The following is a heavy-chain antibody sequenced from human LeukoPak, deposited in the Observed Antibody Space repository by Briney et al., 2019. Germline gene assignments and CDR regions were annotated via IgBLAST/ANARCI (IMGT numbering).Heavy chain of an antibody. V-gene: IGHV3-15*01. Sequence: GGSMRLSCAASGFTFSNAWINWVRQAPGKGLEWVGRIKSKTDGGTTDYAAPVKGRFIISREDSNNTLYLQMNSLKTEDTAVYYCTTNYYGSVVDAFDFWGQGTMVTVSS. CDR2: IKSKTDGGTT. J-gene: IGHJ3*01. CDR1: GFTFSNAW. D-gene: IGHD3-10*01. CDR3: TTNYYGSVVDAFDF.